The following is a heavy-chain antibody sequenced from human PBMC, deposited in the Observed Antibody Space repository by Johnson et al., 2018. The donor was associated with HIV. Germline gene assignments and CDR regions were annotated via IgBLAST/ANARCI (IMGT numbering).Heavy chain of an antibody. CDR2: IRYDGTNK. D-gene: IGHD2-2*01. V-gene: IGHV3-30*02. J-gene: IGHJ3*02. CDR3: ARDEERYHAFDI. Sequence: VQPGGSLRLSCAASGFTFSSYGMHWVRQAPGKGLEWVAFIRYDGTNKYYADSVKGRFTISRDNSKNTLYLQMNSLRAEDTAVYYCARDEERYHAFDIWGQGTMVTVSS. CDR1: GFTFSSYG.